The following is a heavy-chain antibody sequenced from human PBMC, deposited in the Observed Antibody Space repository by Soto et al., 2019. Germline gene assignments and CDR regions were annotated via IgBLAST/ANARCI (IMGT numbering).Heavy chain of an antibody. CDR3: ARTPSARALLDY. D-gene: IGHD1-26*01. CDR2: IIPIFGTA. V-gene: IGHV1-69*01. Sequence: SSYVSGFLRSDPGQGLEWMGGIIPIFGTANYAQKFQGRVTITADESTSTAYMERSSLRSEDTAVYYCARTPSARALLDYLRQGTLVT. CDR1: SSYV. J-gene: IGHJ4*02.